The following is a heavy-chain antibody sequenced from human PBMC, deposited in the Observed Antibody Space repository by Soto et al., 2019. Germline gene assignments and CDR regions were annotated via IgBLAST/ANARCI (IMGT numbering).Heavy chain of an antibody. J-gene: IGHJ4*02. D-gene: IGHD3-10*01. Sequence: EVQLVESGGGLVKPGGSLRLSCATSGFTFSNYIMNWVRQAPGKGLEWVASISSRNTYIYYAASVRGRFTISRDNAKNSLYLQIDNLRVDDTATYYCARDILDGGSYPDYWGQGTLVTVSS. CDR1: GFTFSNYI. CDR3: ARDILDGGSYPDY. CDR2: ISSRNTYI. V-gene: IGHV3-21*02.